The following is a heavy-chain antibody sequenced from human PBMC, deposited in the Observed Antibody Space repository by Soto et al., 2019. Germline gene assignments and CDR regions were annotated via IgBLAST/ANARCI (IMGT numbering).Heavy chain of an antibody. V-gene: IGHV4-59*01. CDR2: IYYSGST. J-gene: IGHJ6*02. Sequence: SETLSLTCTVSGGSISSYYWSWIRQPPGKGLEWIGYIYYSGSTNYNPSLKSRVTISVDTSKNQFSLKLSSVTAADTAVYYCARNVLLWFGEYPRGMDVWGQGTTVTVSS. CDR3: ARNVLLWFGEYPRGMDV. D-gene: IGHD3-10*01. CDR1: GGSISSYY.